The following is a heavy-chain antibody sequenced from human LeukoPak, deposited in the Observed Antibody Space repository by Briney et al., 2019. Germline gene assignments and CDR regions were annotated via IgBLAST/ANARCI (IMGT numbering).Heavy chain of an antibody. CDR1: GGSISSGGYY. J-gene: IGHJ4*02. D-gene: IGHD5-12*01. CDR3: ARGRDIEWLRYYFAY. V-gene: IGHV4-31*03. CDR2: IYYSGST. Sequence: PSETLSLTCTVSGGSISSGGYYWSWLRQHPGKGLVWIGYIYYSGSTYYNPSLKRRVTISVDTPKNQSSLKLSSVTAADTAVYYCARGRDIEWLRYYFAYCGQGTPVTPPS.